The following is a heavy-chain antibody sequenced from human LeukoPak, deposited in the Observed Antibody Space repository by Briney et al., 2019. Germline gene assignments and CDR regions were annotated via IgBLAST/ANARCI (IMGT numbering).Heavy chain of an antibody. CDR2: IYPDDSDT. CDR1: GYNFSRFW. CDR3: ARMGVAAANILHAFDF. V-gene: IGHV5-51*01. Sequence: GESLKISCKGSGYNFSRFWIHWVRQMPGKGLEWMGIIYPDDSDTRYSPSFQGQVTISADKSFSTAYLHWSSLKASDTAMYFCARMGVAAANILHAFDFWGQGTMVTVSS. D-gene: IGHD6-13*01. J-gene: IGHJ3*01.